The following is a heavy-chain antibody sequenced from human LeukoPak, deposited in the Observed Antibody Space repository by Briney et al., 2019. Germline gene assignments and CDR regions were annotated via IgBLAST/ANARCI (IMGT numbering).Heavy chain of an antibody. CDR3: AREPSSGNYNAYFDY. CDR1: GFTFSSYA. D-gene: IGHD1-26*01. J-gene: IGHJ4*02. Sequence: GGSLRLSCAVSGFTFSSYAMSWVRPAPGKGLEWVSTINSGGDNTYYADSVKGRFTISRDTSKNTIFLQMNIVRVEDTAVYYCAREPSSGNYNAYFDYWGQGTLVTVSS. V-gene: IGHV3-23*01. CDR2: INSGGDNT.